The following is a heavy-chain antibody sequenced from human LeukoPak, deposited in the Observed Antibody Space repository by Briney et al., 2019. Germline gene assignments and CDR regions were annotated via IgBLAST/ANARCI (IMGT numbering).Heavy chain of an antibody. V-gene: IGHV4-59*01. D-gene: IGHD4-11*01. Sequence: SETLSLTCTVSGGSISSYQWSWIRQPPGKGLEWIGNIYYSGSANYNPSLKSRVTISVDTSKNQFSLKLSPVTAADTAVYYCARVRVDYRANIIKYLFDFWGQGTRATVSS. CDR3: ARVRVDYRANIIKYLFDF. CDR1: GGSISSYQ. CDR2: IYYSGSA. J-gene: IGHJ4*02.